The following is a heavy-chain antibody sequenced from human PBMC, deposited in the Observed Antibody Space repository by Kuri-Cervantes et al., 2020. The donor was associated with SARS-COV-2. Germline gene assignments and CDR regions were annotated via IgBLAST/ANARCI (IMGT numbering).Heavy chain of an antibody. CDR2: ISSDGGYT. J-gene: IGHJ4*02. V-gene: IGHV3-64*02. Sequence: GESLKISCAASGFTFSRYDIHWVRQAPGKGLEYVSAISSDGGYTFYADSLKGRFTISRDNSKNTLYLQMNSLRVEDTAVYYCASVSTMGVSLDWGQGTLVTVSS. CDR3: ASVSTMGVSLD. D-gene: IGHD5-24*01. CDR1: GFTFSRYD.